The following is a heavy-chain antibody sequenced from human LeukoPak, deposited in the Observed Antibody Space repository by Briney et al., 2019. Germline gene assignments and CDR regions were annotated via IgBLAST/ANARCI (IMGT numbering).Heavy chain of an antibody. D-gene: IGHD3-10*01. J-gene: IGHJ3*02. CDR2: ISWNSGSI. CDR1: GFTFDDYA. V-gene: IGHV3-9*01. CDR3: AKDLGPVYYANAFDI. Sequence: PGGSLRLSCAASGFTFDDYAMHWVRQAPGKGLEWVSGISWNSGSIGYADSVKGRFTISRDNAKNSLYLQMNSLRAEDTALYYCAKDLGPVYYANAFDIWGQGTMVTVSS.